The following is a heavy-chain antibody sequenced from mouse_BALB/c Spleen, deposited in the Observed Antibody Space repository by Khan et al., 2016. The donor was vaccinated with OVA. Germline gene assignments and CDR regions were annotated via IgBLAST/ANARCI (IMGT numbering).Heavy chain of an antibody. CDR1: GYSITSGYR. CDR2: ISYDGSN. J-gene: IGHJ1*01. CDR3: TRGGAVVPYWYFDV. Sequence: EVQLQESGPGLVKPSQSLSLTCSVTGYSITSGYRWNWIRQFPGNKVVWMGYISYDGSNNYNPSLKNRISITRDTSKNQFFLKLNSVTTVDTSTYYCTRGGAVVPYWYFDVWGAGTTVTVSS. D-gene: IGHD1-1*01. V-gene: IGHV3-6*02.